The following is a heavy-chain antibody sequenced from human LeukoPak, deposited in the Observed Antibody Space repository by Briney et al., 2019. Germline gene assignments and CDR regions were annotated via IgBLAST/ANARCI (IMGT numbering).Heavy chain of an antibody. Sequence: PSETLSLTCTVSGGSISIYYWSWIRQPPGKGLEWIGNIYYSGSTNYEPSLKGRVTISLNTSKNQFSLKLSSVTAADTAVYYCAREARSRHGGYGHYFDYWGQGSLVTVSS. CDR2: IYYSGST. J-gene: IGHJ4*02. CDR3: AREARSRHGGYGHYFDY. V-gene: IGHV4-59*01. D-gene: IGHD5-12*01. CDR1: GGSISIYY.